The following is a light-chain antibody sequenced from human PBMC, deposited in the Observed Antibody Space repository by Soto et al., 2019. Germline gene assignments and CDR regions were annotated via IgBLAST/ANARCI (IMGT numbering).Light chain of an antibody. V-gene: IGLV2-14*03. J-gene: IGLJ1*01. Sequence: QSVLTQPASVSGSPGQSISISCTGTRSDVGGYKHVSWYQQHPGKVPRLIIFDVSSRPSGVSHRFSGSKSGDTASLTISGLQAEDEAAYYCSSYTSVNLYVFGTGTKLTVL. CDR3: SSYTSVNLYV. CDR2: DVS. CDR1: RSDVGGYKH.